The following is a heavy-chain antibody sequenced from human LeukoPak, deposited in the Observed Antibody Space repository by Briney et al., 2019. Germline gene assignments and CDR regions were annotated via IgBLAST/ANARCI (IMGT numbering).Heavy chain of an antibody. Sequence: GASLRPSCAAAGFTFSSYGMHCGRQAAGKGLEWVSAISTAADLYYPGSVKGRFTISRENAKNSLYLQMISLRAGDTAVYYCARGLRYCSGGSCYNSDAFDIWGQGTMVTVSS. CDR2: ISTAADL. D-gene: IGHD2-15*01. CDR1: GFTFSSYG. J-gene: IGHJ3*02. V-gene: IGHV3-13*04. CDR3: ARGLRYCSGGSCYNSDAFDI.